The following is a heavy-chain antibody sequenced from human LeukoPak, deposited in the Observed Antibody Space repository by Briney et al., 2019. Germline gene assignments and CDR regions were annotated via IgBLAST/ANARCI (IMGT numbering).Heavy chain of an antibody. CDR2: IWCDGSNK. Sequence: GGSLRLSCAASGFTFSSYGMHWVRQAPGKGLEWVAVIWCDGSNKYYADSVKGRFTISRDNSKNTLYLQMNSLRAEDTAVYYCARDEYYDYVWGSYRLDYWGQGTLVTVSS. V-gene: IGHV3-33*01. D-gene: IGHD3-16*02. CDR3: ARDEYYDYVWGSYRLDY. CDR1: GFTFSSYG. J-gene: IGHJ4*02.